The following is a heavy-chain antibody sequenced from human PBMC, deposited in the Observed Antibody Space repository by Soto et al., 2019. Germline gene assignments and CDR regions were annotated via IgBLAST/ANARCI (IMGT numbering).Heavy chain of an antibody. Sequence: GGSLRLSCAASGFTFSSYSMNWVRQATGKGLEWVSSISSSSSYIYYADSVKGRFTISRDNAKNSLYLQMNSLRADDTAVYYCARGYSSSSFDAFDIWGQGTMVTVSS. CDR2: ISSSSSYI. CDR1: GFTFSSYS. J-gene: IGHJ3*02. CDR3: ARGYSSSSFDAFDI. D-gene: IGHD6-6*01. V-gene: IGHV3-21*01.